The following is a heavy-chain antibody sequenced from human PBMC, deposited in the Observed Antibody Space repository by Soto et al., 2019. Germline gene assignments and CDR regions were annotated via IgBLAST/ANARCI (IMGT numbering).Heavy chain of an antibody. V-gene: IGHV3-21*01. CDR1: GFTFRSYT. J-gene: IGHJ4*02. CDR3: ARREFALDD. Sequence: PGGSLRLSCAASGFTFRSYTMNWVRQAPGKGLEWVSSISSSSSSIYYADSVEGRFTVSRDNAKNSLFLQMNSLGAEDTAVYYCARREFALDDWGQGTLVTVSS. D-gene: IGHD3-10*01. CDR2: ISSSSSSI.